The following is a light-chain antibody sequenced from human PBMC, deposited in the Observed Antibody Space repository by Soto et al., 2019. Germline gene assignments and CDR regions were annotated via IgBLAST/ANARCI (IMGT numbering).Light chain of an antibody. Sequence: DIQMTQSPSTLSASVGDRVTITCRASQSISIWLAWYQQKSGKAPKVLIYDASSLESGVPLRFGGSGSGTEFTLTISRLEPEDFAVYYCQQFSSYPLTFGGGTKVDIK. CDR1: QSISIW. CDR2: DAS. CDR3: QQFSSYPLT. J-gene: IGKJ4*01. V-gene: IGKV1-5*01.